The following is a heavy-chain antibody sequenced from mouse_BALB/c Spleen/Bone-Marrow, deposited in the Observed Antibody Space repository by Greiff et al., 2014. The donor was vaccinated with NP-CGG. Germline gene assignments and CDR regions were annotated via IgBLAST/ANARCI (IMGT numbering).Heavy chain of an antibody. CDR2: INPSNGGT. J-gene: IGHJ3*01. Sequence: QVQLQQSGAELVKPGASVKLECKASGYTFTSYYMYWVKQKPGQGIEWIGEINPSNGGTNYNEKFKGKATLTVDKSSSTAYMQLSSLTSEDSAVYYCTRSGYGSRWFAYWGQGTLVTVSA. V-gene: IGHV1S81*02. D-gene: IGHD2-10*02. CDR1: GYTFTSYY. CDR3: TRSGYGSRWFAY.